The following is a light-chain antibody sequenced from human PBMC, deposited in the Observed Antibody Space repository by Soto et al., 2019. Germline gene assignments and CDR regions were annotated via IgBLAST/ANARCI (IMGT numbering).Light chain of an antibody. CDR3: SSYTSSSTLG. J-gene: IGLJ1*01. CDR2: EVS. CDR1: SSDVGGYNY. V-gene: IGLV2-14*01. Sequence: QSAVTQPASVSGSPGQSITISCTGTSSDVGGYNYVSWYQQHPGKAPKLMIYEVSNRPSGVSNRFSGSKSGNTASLTISGLQAEDEADYYCSSYTSSSTLGFGTGTKVTVL.